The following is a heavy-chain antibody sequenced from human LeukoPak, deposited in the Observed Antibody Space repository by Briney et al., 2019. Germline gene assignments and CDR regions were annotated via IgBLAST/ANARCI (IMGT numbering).Heavy chain of an antibody. D-gene: IGHD6-13*01. V-gene: IGHV4-59*01. CDR3: ARVIAAAGFVLYAFDI. Sequence: IYYSGSTNYNPTLKSLVTISVDTSKNQFSLKLSSVTAADTAVYYCARVIAAAGFVLYAFDIWGQGTMVTVSS. CDR2: IYYSGST. J-gene: IGHJ3*02.